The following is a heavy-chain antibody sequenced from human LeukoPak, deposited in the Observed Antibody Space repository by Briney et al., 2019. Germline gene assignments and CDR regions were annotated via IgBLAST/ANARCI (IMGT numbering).Heavy chain of an antibody. Sequence: ASVKVSCKASGYTFTSYYMHWVRPAPGQGLEWMGIINPSGGSTSYAQKFQGRVTTTRDTSTSTAYMELSSLRSEDTAVYYCARRVPAASFQHWGQGTLVTVSS. CDR3: ARRVPAASFQH. D-gene: IGHD2-2*01. J-gene: IGHJ1*01. CDR1: GYTFTSYY. CDR2: INPSGGST. V-gene: IGHV1-46*01.